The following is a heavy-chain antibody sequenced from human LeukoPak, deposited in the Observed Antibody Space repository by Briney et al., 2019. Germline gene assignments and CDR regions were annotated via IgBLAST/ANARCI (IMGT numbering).Heavy chain of an antibody. D-gene: IGHD6-6*01. CDR3: ARDSSIAARPYYYYYMDV. Sequence: PGGSLRLSCAASGFTFSSHSMNWVRQAPGKGLEWVSCISSSSTIYYADSVKGRFTISRDNAKNSLYLQMNSLRAEDTAVYYCARDSSIAARPYYYYYMDVWGKGTTVTVSS. CDR1: GFTFSSHS. V-gene: IGHV3-48*01. CDR2: ISSSSTI. J-gene: IGHJ6*03.